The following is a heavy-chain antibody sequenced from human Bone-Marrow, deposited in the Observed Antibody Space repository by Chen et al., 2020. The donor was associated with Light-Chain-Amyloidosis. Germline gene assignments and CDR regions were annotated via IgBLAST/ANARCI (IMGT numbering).Heavy chain of an antibody. CDR1: GGSFSGYY. V-gene: IGHV4-34*01. CDR2: IHHSGST. CDR3: ARGMSSLYCSGGSCLPMGLGLDY. J-gene: IGHJ4*02. Sequence: QVQLQQWGAGLLKPSETLSLTCEVQGGSFSGYYWSWVRQSPGKGLEWIGEIHHSGSTSYNPSLKGRVPLSLATSKNHFSLELTSVTAADSAVYFCARGMSSLYCSGGSCLPMGLGLDYWGQGTQVTVSS. D-gene: IGHD2-15*01.